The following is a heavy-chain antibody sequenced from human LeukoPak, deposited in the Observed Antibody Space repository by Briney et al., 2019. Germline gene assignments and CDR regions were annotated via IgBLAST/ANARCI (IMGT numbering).Heavy chain of an antibody. CDR2: IIPIFGTA. Sequence: LVKVSCKASGGTFSSYAISSVRQAPGQGLEWMGWIIPIFGTANYAQKFQGRVTITTDESTSTAYMELSSLRSEDTAVYYCATYSNYNPEHDAFDIWGQGTMVTVSS. V-gene: IGHV1-69*05. CDR1: GGTFSSYA. CDR3: ATYSNYNPEHDAFDI. D-gene: IGHD4-11*01. J-gene: IGHJ3*02.